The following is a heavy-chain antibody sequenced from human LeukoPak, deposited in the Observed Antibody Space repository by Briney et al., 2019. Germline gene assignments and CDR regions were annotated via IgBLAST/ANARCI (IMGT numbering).Heavy chain of an antibody. CDR1: GFTFDDYA. J-gene: IGHJ4*02. Sequence: PGGSLRLSCAASGFTFDDYAMHWVRQAPGKGLEWVSGISWNSGSIGYADSVKGRFTISRDNAKNSLYLQMNSLRAEDTALYYCAKDFLNYYSSGSYFDYWGQGTLVTVSS. CDR3: AKDFLNYYSSGSYFDY. D-gene: IGHD3-10*01. CDR2: ISWNSGSI. V-gene: IGHV3-9*01.